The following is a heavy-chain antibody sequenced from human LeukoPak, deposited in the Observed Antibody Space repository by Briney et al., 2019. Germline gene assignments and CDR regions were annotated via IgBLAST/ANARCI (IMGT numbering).Heavy chain of an antibody. V-gene: IGHV3-23*01. Sequence: GGSLRLSCAASGFTFSSYAMSWVRQAPGKGLEWVSAISGSGGSTYYADPVKGRFTISRDNAKNTLYLQMNSLRAQDTAVYYCAKAKVANKVFDYWGQGTLVTVSS. CDR2: ISGSGGST. CDR3: AKAKVANKVFDY. J-gene: IGHJ4*02. CDR1: GFTFSSYA.